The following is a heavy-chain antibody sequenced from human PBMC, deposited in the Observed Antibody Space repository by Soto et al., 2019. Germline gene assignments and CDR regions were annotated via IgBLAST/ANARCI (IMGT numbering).Heavy chain of an antibody. CDR1: GFTFSSHW. CDR2: INSDGSST. V-gene: IGHV3-74*01. CDR3: ARGLQAAQNAMDV. J-gene: IGHJ6*02. Sequence: EVQLVESGGGLVQPGGSLRLSCAASGFTFSSHWMHWVRQAPGKGLVWVSRINSDGSSTRYADPVKGRVTSSRDNATNALYLQVNSLRAEDTAVYYCARGLQAAQNAMDVWGQGTTVTVSS. D-gene: IGHD2-15*01.